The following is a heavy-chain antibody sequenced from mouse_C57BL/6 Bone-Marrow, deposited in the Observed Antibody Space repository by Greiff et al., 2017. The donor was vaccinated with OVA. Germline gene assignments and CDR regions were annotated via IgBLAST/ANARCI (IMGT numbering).Heavy chain of an antibody. CDR3: ARTYRLWYFDV. CDR1: GYSFTGYY. J-gene: IGHJ1*03. CDR2: INPSTGGT. D-gene: IGHD5-1*01. Sequence: LQQSGPELVKPGASVKISCKASGYSFTGYYMNWVKQSPEKSLEWIGEINPSTGGTTYNQKFKAKATLTVDKSSSTAYMQLKSLTSEDSAVYYCARTYRLWYFDVWGTGTTVTVSS. V-gene: IGHV1-42*01.